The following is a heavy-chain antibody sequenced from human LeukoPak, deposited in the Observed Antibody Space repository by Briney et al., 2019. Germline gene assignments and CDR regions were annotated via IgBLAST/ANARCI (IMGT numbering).Heavy chain of an antibody. CDR2: ISSSGRHR. CDR1: GFTLNSYS. Sequence: PGGSLRLSCAASGFTLNSYSMIWVRQGPGKGLEWVSCISSSGRHRYNTDSEKGRFTISRDNAKNSLYLQMNSLRAEDTAVYYCARDPRIYSSSWNWDKWLDPWGQGTLVTVSS. V-gene: IGHV3-21*04. D-gene: IGHD6-13*01. CDR3: ARDPRIYSSSWNWDKWLDP. J-gene: IGHJ5*02.